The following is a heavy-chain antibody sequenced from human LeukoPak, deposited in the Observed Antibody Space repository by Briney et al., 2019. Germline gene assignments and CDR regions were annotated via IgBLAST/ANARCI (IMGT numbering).Heavy chain of an antibody. J-gene: IGHJ3*02. Sequence: SETLSLTCAVYGGSFSGYYWSWIRQPPGKGLEWIGEINHSGSTNYNPSLKSRVTISVDTSKNQFSLKLSSVTAADTAVYYCASRRGTTGTTDAFDIWGQGTMVTVSS. CDR1: GGSFSGYY. D-gene: IGHD1-1*01. V-gene: IGHV4-34*01. CDR3: ASRRGTTGTTDAFDI. CDR2: INHSGST.